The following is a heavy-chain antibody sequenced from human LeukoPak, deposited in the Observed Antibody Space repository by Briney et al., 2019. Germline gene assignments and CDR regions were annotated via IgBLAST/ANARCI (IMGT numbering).Heavy chain of an antibody. CDR1: GYTFTSYG. V-gene: IGHV1-18*01. CDR3: ARDRDDSSGYYRETLFDY. D-gene: IGHD3-22*01. J-gene: IGHJ4*02. Sequence: AASVKVSCKASGYTFTSYGISWVRQAPGQGLEWMGRISAYNGNTNYAQKLQGRVTMTTDTSTSTAYMELSRLRSDDTAVYYCARDRDDSSGYYRETLFDYWGQGTLVTVSS. CDR2: ISAYNGNT.